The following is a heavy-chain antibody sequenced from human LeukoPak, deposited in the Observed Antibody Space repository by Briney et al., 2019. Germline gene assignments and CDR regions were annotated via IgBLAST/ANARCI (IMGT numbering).Heavy chain of an antibody. J-gene: IGHJ3*02. D-gene: IGHD2-2*01. CDR3: ARDSVVATASPTTDAFDI. CDR1: GYSISSGYY. CDR2: IYHSGRT. V-gene: IGHV4-38-2*02. Sequence: SEPLSLTCAVSGYSISSGYYWGWLRQPPGQGLEWIGSIYHSGRTYYNPSLKSRVTISVDPSKNQFSLKLSSVTAADTAVYYCARDSVVATASPTTDAFDIWGQGTMVTVSS.